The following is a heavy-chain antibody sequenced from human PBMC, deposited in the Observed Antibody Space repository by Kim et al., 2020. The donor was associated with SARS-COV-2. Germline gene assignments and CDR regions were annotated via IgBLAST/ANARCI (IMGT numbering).Heavy chain of an antibody. D-gene: IGHD6-13*01. CDR3: AKGKYSSTWYLVWFFDN. V-gene: IGHV3-23*01. J-gene: IGHJ4*02. CDR1: GFTFSSYA. Sequence: GGSLRLSCAASGFTFSSYAMSWVRQAPGKGLEWVSAISGSGGSTYYADSVKGRFTISRDNSKNTLYLQMNSLRAEDTAVYYCAKGKYSSTWYLVWFFDNWGQGTLVTVSS. CDR2: ISGSGGST.